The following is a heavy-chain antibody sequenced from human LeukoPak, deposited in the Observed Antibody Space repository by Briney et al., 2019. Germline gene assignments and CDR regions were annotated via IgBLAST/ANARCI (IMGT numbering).Heavy chain of an antibody. CDR2: ISSSSSYI. Sequence: GGSLRLSCAASGFTFSSYSMNWVRQAPGKGLEWVSSISSSSSYIYYADSVKGRFTISRDNAKNSLYLQMNSLRAEDTAVYYCARSYDTRGYQAHGFAPWGQGTLVTVSS. CDR3: ARSYDTRGYQAHGFAP. J-gene: IGHJ5*02. V-gene: IGHV3-21*04. CDR1: GFTFSSYS. D-gene: IGHD3-22*01.